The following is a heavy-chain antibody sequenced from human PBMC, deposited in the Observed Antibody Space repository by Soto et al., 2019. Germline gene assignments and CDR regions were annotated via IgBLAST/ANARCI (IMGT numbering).Heavy chain of an antibody. Sequence: LSLTCSVSGGSISSKSYSWGWIRQPPGKGLEGIGTFYYSENTYYNPSLKSRVTISVDTSKNQFSLKLSSVTAADTAVYYCARGSSINVRPIDYWGQGTLVTVSS. V-gene: IGHV4-39*01. CDR2: FYYSENT. CDR1: GGSISSKSYS. J-gene: IGHJ4*02. CDR3: ARGSSINVRPIDY.